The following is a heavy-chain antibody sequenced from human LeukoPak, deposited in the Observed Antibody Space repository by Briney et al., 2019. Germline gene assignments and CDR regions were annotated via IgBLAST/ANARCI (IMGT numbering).Heavy chain of an antibody. Sequence: GASVKVSCKASGGTFSSYAIGWVRQAPGQGLEWMGGIIPIFGTANYAQKFQGRVTITADESTSTAYMELSSLRSEDTAVYYCARAQDTMVRGEWGNWFDPWGQGTLVTVSS. CDR1: GGTFSSYA. CDR3: ARAQDTMVRGEWGNWFDP. CDR2: IIPIFGTA. V-gene: IGHV1-69*13. J-gene: IGHJ5*02. D-gene: IGHD3-10*01.